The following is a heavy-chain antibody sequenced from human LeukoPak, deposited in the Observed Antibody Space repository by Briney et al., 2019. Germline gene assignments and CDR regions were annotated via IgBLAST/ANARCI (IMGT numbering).Heavy chain of an antibody. V-gene: IGHV5-51*01. CDR2: IYPDDSFT. CDR3: ARHQVPRLSNPFDI. Sequence: GASLKISSKGSGYTFTSYWIGWVRQMPGKGLEWLGSIYPDDSFTRYSPSFQGLVTFSVYKSVNTAFLQWTSLKASDTGIYYCARHQVPRLSNPFDIWGQGTMVSVSS. J-gene: IGHJ3*02. CDR1: GYTFTSYW.